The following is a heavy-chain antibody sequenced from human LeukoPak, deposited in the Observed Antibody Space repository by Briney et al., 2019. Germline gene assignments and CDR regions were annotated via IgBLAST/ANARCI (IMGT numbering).Heavy chain of an antibody. Sequence: PGGSLRLSCAASGFTFSSYAMSWVRQAPGKGLEWVSAIRNSGVITYYADSVKGRFTISRDNSKNTLYLQMNSLRAEDTAVYYYAKMRPEIVVVAEIDFWGQGTLVTVSS. CDR3: AKMRPEIVVVAEIDF. CDR2: IRNSGVIT. D-gene: IGHD2-15*01. V-gene: IGHV3-23*01. J-gene: IGHJ4*02. CDR1: GFTFSSYA.